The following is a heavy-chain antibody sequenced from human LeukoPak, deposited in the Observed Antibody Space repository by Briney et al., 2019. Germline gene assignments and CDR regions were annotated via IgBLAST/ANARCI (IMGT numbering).Heavy chain of an antibody. CDR2: IFYSGGD. CDR3: ARNFCPYCAGVGHYFDY. Sequence: PSETLSLTCTVSGGSISSRTYYWAWIRQPPGKGLEWIGSIFYSGGDYYNPSLRSRVTMSVDTSKNQFSLSPRSMTATDTAVYFCARNFCPYCAGVGHYFDYWGQGALVTVSS. D-gene: IGHD2-21*01. CDR1: GGSISSRTYY. V-gene: IGHV4-39*01. J-gene: IGHJ4*02.